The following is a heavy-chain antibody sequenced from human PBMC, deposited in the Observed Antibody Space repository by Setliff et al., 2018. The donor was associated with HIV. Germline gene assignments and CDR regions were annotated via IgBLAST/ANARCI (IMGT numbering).Heavy chain of an antibody. CDR3: TKNLYSSRWSPLDY. D-gene: IGHD6-13*01. V-gene: IGHV3-30*02. CDR1: NFTFSFYG. Sequence: PGGSLRLSCAASNFTFSFYGMHWVRQAPGKGLEWVAFTPNDGSYKNYADSVKGRFTISRDNSKNTLYLQMDSLVAEDTAVYYCTKNLYSSRWSPLDYWGQGTLVTVSS. J-gene: IGHJ4*02. CDR2: TPNDGSYK.